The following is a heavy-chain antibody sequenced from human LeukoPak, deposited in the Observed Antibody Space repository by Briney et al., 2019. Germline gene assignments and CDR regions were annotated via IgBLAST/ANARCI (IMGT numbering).Heavy chain of an antibody. CDR3: ARDNRGERTPGWGYGGFDI. CDR1: GYTFAKFY. Sequence: ASVKVSCKASGYTFAKFYIHWVRQAPGQGLEWMGIINPRGGTTSYAQKFQGRVSMTRDTSTSTVYMELSSLRSEDTAVYYCARDNRGERTPGWGYGGFDIWGQGTMVSVSS. J-gene: IGHJ3*02. D-gene: IGHD3-16*01. V-gene: IGHV1-46*01. CDR2: INPRGGTT.